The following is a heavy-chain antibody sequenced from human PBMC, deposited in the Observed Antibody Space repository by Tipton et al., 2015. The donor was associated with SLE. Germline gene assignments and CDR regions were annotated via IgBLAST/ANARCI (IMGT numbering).Heavy chain of an antibody. Sequence: SLRLSCAASGFTFSNNWMSWVRQAPGKGLEWVSVIYSGGSTYYADSVKGRFTISRHNSKNTLYLQMNSLRAEDTAVYYCAREGYGSGSDWGQGTLVTVSS. V-gene: IGHV3-53*04. CDR2: IYSGGST. J-gene: IGHJ4*02. CDR1: GFTFSNNW. CDR3: AREGYGSGSD. D-gene: IGHD3-10*01.